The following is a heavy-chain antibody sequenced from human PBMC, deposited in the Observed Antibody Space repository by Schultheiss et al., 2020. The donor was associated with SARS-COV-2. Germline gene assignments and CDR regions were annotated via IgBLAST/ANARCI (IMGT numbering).Heavy chain of an antibody. D-gene: IGHD3-10*01. CDR2: ISSSGSTI. J-gene: IGHJ6*02. V-gene: IGHV3-48*04. CDR1: GLTFSSYW. Sequence: GGSLRLSCAASGLTFSSYWMSWVRQAPGKGLEWVSSISSSGSTIYYADSVKGRFTISRDNAKNSLYLQMNSLRAEDTAVYYTRGVGGPYGMDVWGQGTTVTVSS. CDR3: RGVGGPYGMDV.